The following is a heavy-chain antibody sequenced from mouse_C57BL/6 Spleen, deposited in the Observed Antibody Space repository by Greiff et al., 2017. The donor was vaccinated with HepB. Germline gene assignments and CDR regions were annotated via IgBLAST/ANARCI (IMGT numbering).Heavy chain of an antibody. J-gene: IGHJ3*01. CDR1: GFTFSNYW. CDR2: IRLKSDNYAT. CDR3: TRDYGSSPFAY. D-gene: IGHD1-1*01. Sequence: VQLKESGGGLVQPGGSMKLSCVASGFTFSNYWMNWVRQSPEKGLEWVAQIRLKSDNYATHYAESVKGRFTISRDDSKSSVYLQMNNLRAEDTGIYYCTRDYGSSPFAYWGQGTLVTVSA. V-gene: IGHV6-3*01.